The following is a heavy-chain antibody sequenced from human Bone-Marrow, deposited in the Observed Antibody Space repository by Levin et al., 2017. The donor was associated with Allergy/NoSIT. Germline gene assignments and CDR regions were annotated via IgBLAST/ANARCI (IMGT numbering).Heavy chain of an antibody. J-gene: IGHJ4*02. CDR1: GGAISRYF. V-gene: IGHV4-59*08. CDR3: ANSPHYDDVSY. CDR2: IHHNGPNV. D-gene: IGHD3-16*01. Sequence: PSETLSLTCSVSGGAISRYFWSWLRQSPGKGLESIAYIHHNGPNVGYNRAFRDRATISLDMSENQVSLQLISVTAADTAVYYCANSPHYDDVSYWGQGILVTVSS.